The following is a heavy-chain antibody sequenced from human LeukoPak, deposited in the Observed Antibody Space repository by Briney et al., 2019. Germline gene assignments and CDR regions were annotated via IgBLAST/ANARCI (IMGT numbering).Heavy chain of an antibody. CDR3: ARAGDMVRGVINFDY. Sequence: GASVKVSCKASGYTFTSYDINWVRQATGQGLEWMGWMNPNSGNTGYAQKFQGRVTITRNTSISTAYMELSSLRSEDTAVYYCARAGDMVRGVINFDYWGQGTLVTVSS. CDR2: MNPNSGNT. V-gene: IGHV1-8*03. D-gene: IGHD3-10*01. J-gene: IGHJ4*02. CDR1: GYTFTSYD.